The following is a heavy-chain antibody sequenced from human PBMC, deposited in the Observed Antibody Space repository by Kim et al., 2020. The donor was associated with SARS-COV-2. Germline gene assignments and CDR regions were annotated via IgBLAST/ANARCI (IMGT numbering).Heavy chain of an antibody. V-gene: IGHV1-69*13. CDR2: IIPIFGTA. D-gene: IGHD6-13*01. Sequence: SVKVSCKASGGTFSSYAINWVRQAPGQGLEWMGGIIPIFGTANYAQKFQGRVTITADESTSTAYMELSSLRSEDSAVYYCARVEQLGGAFDIWGQGTMV. J-gene: IGHJ3*02. CDR3: ARVEQLGGAFDI. CDR1: GGTFSSYA.